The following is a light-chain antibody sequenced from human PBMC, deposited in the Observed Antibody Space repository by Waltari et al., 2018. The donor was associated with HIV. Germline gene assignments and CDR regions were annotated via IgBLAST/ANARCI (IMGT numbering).Light chain of an antibody. CDR2: DAS. Sequence: EIVLTQSPATLSLSIGARATLSCRASQSVSSFLAWFQQKPGQAPRLLISDASTRATGIPARFSGSGSGTDFTLTISSLEPEDFAVYYCQQRSDWPRLTFGGGTKVEIK. J-gene: IGKJ4*01. CDR1: QSVSSF. CDR3: QQRSDWPRLT. V-gene: IGKV3-11*01.